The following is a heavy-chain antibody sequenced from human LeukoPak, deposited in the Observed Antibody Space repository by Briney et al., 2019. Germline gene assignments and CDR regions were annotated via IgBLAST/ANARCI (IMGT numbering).Heavy chain of an antibody. CDR1: GYSFTSYW. Sequence: GESLKISCKDSGYSFTSYWIGWVRQMPGKGLEWMGIIYPGDSDTRYSPSFQGQVTISADKSISTAYLQWSSLKTSDTAMYYCARHEPFSYYYGSGSPTPGFDPWGQGTLVTVSS. CDR3: ARHEPFSYYYGSGSPTPGFDP. D-gene: IGHD3-10*01. CDR2: IYPGDSDT. V-gene: IGHV5-51*01. J-gene: IGHJ5*02.